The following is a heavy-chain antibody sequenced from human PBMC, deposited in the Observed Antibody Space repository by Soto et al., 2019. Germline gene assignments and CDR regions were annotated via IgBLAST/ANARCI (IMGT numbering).Heavy chain of an antibody. CDR3: VGGQYYFDY. J-gene: IGHJ4*02. Sequence: QVQLVESGGGVVQPGRSLRLSCAGSGFPFTSYGMHWVREGPDKGLEWVAVISYDGSDKYYADSVKGRFTISRDNSKNSLYLQMNSLSPEDTALYYCVGGQYYFDYRGQGTLVIVSS. CDR2: ISYDGSDK. V-gene: IGHV3-30*03. CDR1: GFPFTSYG. D-gene: IGHD3-10*01.